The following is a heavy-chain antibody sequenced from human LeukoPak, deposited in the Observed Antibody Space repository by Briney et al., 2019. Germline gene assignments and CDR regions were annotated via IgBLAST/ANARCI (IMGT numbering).Heavy chain of an antibody. J-gene: IGHJ3*02. Sequence: GGSLRLSCAASGFTFSSYGMHWVRQAPGKGLEWVAYIQYDGSNQQYADSVKGRFSISRDRSKNIPYLQMNSLRAEDTAVYYCAKKVGTTLGAFDIWAKGQWSPSLQ. V-gene: IGHV3-30*02. CDR3: AKKVGTTLGAFDI. D-gene: IGHD1-26*01. CDR2: IQYDGSNQ. CDR1: GFTFSSYG.